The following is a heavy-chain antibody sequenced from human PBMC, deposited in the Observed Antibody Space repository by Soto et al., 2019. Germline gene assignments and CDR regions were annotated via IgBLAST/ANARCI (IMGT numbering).Heavy chain of an antibody. J-gene: IGHJ5*02. CDR1: AASFSTYY. CDR3: ASVTCGKSVLAP. CDR2: IYCNGNT. D-gene: IGHD1-26*01. V-gene: IGHV4-59*01. Sequence: SSEPLSLACTVSAASFSTYYWTWIRQSPGKGLEWIGYIYCNGNTNYNHSLKRRVTMSIDTSKKQFSLNLSSVTAADSAMYYCASVTCGKSVLAPWGQGAV.